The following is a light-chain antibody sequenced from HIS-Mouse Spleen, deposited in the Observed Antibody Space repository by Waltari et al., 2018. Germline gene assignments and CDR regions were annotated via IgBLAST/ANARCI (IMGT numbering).Light chain of an antibody. CDR3: QQYYSTPYT. CDR2: WAS. Sequence: DIVMTQSPDSLAVSLGERATINCKSSQSVLYSSNNKNYLAWYQQKPGQPPKLIIYWASTRESGVPDRFSGSGSGTDLTLTISSLQAEDVAVYYCQQYYSTPYTFGQGTKLEIK. J-gene: IGKJ2*01. V-gene: IGKV4-1*01. CDR1: QSVLYSSNNKNY.